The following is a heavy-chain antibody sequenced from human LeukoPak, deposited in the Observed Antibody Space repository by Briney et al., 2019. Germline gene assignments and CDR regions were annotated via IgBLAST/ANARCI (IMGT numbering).Heavy chain of an antibody. V-gene: IGHV3-48*01. CDR1: GFTFSSYS. CDR2: ISSSSTI. D-gene: IGHD3-10*01. Sequence: GGSLRLSCAASGFTFSSYSINWVRQAPGKGLEWVSYISSSSTIYYADSVKGRFTISRDNAKNSLYLQMNSLRAEDTAVYYCARAGANYYGSGSYYNDAFDIWGQGTMVTVSS. CDR3: ARAGANYYGSGSYYNDAFDI. J-gene: IGHJ3*02.